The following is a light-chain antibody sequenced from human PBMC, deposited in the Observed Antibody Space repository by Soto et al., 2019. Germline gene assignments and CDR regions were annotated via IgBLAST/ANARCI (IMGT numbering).Light chain of an antibody. V-gene: IGKV1-5*03. CDR1: QTISSW. J-gene: IGKJ3*01. CDR2: KAS. CDR3: QQYNSYSSIT. Sequence: DIQMTQSPSTLSASVGDRVIITCRASQTISSWLAWYQQKPGKAPKLLIYKASNLESGVPSRFSGSGSGTEFTLTISSLQPDDFATYYCQQYNSYSSITFGPGTKVDIK.